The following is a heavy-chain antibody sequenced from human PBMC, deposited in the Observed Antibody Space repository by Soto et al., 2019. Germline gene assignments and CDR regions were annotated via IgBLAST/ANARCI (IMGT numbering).Heavy chain of an antibody. CDR1: GYTFTRYD. CDR2: MNPNSGNT. V-gene: IGHV1-8*01. J-gene: IGHJ6*02. Sequence: ASVKVSCKASGYTFTRYDISWVRQATGQGLEWMGWMNPNSGNTGYAQKFQGRVTMTRNTSISTAYMELSSLKASDTAMYYCARHTILGVVPTLPHSYYYVMDVWGQGTTVTVSS. D-gene: IGHD3-3*01. CDR3: ARHTILGVVPTLPHSYYYVMDV.